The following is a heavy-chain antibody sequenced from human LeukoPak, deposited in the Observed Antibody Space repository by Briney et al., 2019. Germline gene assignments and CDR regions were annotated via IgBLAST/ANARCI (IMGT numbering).Heavy chain of an antibody. CDR1: GFTFSDYY. V-gene: IGHV3-11*06. J-gene: IGHJ6*02. CDR3: ARSSRRYYYGMDV. Sequence: GGSLRLSCAASGFTFSDYYMSWIRQAPGKGLEWVSYISSSSSYTNYADSVKGRFTISRDNAKNSLYLQMNSLRAEDTAVYYCARSSRRYYYGMDVWGQGTTVTVSS. CDR2: ISSSSSYT.